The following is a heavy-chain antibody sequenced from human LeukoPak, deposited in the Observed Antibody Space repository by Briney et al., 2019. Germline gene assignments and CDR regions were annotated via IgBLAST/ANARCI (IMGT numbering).Heavy chain of an antibody. CDR3: ARGQRGGYCTGGVCYGYYYYMDV. D-gene: IGHD2-8*02. J-gene: IGHJ6*03. V-gene: IGHV4-34*01. Sequence: PSETLSLTCAVYGGSFSGYYWSWIRQPPGKGLEWIGEINHSVSTNYNPSLKSRVTISVDTSKNQFSLKLSSVTAADTAVYYCARGQRGGYCTGGVCYGYYYYMDVWGKGTTVTVSS. CDR2: INHSVST. CDR1: GGSFSGYY.